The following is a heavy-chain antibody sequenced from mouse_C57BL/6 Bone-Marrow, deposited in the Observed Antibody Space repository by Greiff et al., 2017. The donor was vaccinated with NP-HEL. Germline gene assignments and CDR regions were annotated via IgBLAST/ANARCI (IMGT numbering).Heavy chain of an antibody. CDR1: GYTFTSYW. J-gene: IGHJ3*01. Sequence: VQLQQSGAELVKPGASVKLSCKASGYTFTSYWMQWVKQRPGQGLEWIGEIDPSDSYTNYNQKFKGKATLTVDTSSSTAYMQLSSLTSEDSAVYYCARSYYPFAYWGQGTLVTVSA. CDR3: ARSYYPFAY. V-gene: IGHV1-50*01. CDR2: IDPSDSYT. D-gene: IGHD2-10*01.